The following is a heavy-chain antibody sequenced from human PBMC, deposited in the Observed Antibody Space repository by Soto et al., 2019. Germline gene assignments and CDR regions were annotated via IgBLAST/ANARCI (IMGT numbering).Heavy chain of an antibody. CDR1: GYTFTGYF. Sequence: ASVKVSCKASGYTFTGYFMHWVRQAPGQGLEWMGWINPYSGGADYAQSFQGRVTMTRDTSISTVYMELSRLRFDDTAVYYCARVIRGAYYNSPLDTWGQGXVVTVSS. J-gene: IGHJ5*02. V-gene: IGHV1-2*02. D-gene: IGHD3-10*01. CDR2: INPYSGGA. CDR3: ARVIRGAYYNSPLDT.